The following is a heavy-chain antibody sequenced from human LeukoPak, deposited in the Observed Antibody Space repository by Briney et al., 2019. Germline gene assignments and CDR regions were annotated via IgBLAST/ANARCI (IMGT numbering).Heavy chain of an antibody. V-gene: IGHV3-23*01. CDR2: ISGSGGST. CDR3: AEDQHFGVVMYVSNWFDP. CDR1: GFTFSSYA. D-gene: IGHD3-3*01. Sequence: GGSPRLSCAASGFTFSSYAMSWVRQAPGKGLEWVSAISGSGGSTYYADSVKGRFTISRDNSKNTLYLQMNSLRAEDTAVYYCAEDQHFGVVMYVSNWFDPWGQGTLVTVSS. J-gene: IGHJ5*02.